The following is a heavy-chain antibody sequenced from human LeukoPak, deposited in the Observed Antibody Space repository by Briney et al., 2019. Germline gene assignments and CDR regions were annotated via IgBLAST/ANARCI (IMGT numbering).Heavy chain of an antibody. CDR1: GYTFTGFY. D-gene: IGHD5-24*01. CDR3: ARHYRGRWQQLFDY. V-gene: IGHV1-2*02. CDR2: INPNSGDT. J-gene: IGHJ4*02. Sequence: ASVKVSCKTSGYTFTGFYLHWVRQAPGQGLEWMGWINPNSGDTNYAQQFQGRVTMTRDASITTAYMELSGLRSDDTALYYCARHYRGRWQQLFDYWGQGTLVIVSS.